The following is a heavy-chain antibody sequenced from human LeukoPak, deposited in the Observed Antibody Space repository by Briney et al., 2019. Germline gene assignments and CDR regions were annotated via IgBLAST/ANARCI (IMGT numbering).Heavy chain of an antibody. Sequence: GESLKISCKGSGYSFTSYWIGWVRQMPGKGLEWMGIIYPGDSDTRYSPSFQGQVTISADKSISPAYLQWSSLKASDTAMYYCARHGSGSYDYYYYGMDVWGQGTTVTVSS. J-gene: IGHJ6*02. CDR3: ARHGSGSYDYYYYGMDV. V-gene: IGHV5-51*01. D-gene: IGHD1-26*01. CDR1: GYSFTSYW. CDR2: IYPGDSDT.